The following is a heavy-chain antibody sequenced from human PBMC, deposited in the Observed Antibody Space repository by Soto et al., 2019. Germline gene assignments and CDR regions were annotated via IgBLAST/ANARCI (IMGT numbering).Heavy chain of an antibody. CDR1: GYSFTNYW. CDR2: IYPDDSDT. D-gene: IGHD3-3*01. Sequence: PEESLKISCKGSGYSFTNYWIGWVRQMPGKGLEWMGMIYPDDSDTKYSPSFQGQVTFSADKSINTAYLQWSSLKASDTAIYYCARLEWLSLAAWFDPWGQGTLVTVSS. V-gene: IGHV5-51*01. CDR3: ARLEWLSLAAWFDP. J-gene: IGHJ5*02.